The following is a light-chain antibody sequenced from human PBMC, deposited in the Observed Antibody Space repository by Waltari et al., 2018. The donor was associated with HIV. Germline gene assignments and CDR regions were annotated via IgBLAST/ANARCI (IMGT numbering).Light chain of an antibody. CDR1: SSNIGSNY. CDR2: RNN. V-gene: IGLV1-47*01. J-gene: IGLJ3*02. CDR3: AAWDASLSVWV. Sequence: QSVLTQPPSASGTPGQRVTISCSGSSSNIGSNYVYWYHQLPGTAPKPLIYRNNQRPSGVPDRFSGSKSGTSASLAISGLRSEDEADYYCAAWDASLSVWVFGGGTKLTVL.